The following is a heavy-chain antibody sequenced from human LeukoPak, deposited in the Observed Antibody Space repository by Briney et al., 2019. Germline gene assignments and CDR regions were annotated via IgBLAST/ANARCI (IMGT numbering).Heavy chain of an antibody. CDR3: VRGNYYYSSGYPHAFDI. Sequence: GGSLRLTCTASGFTFSAYSMAWVRRAPGTGLEWIAYISATSNTLYYADSVKGRFTISRDNERSSVFLQMNSLRAGDTAAFYCVRGNYYYSSGYPHAFDIWGQGTMVTVSS. D-gene: IGHD3-22*01. CDR1: GFTFSAYS. V-gene: IGHV3-48*01. CDR2: ISATSNTL. J-gene: IGHJ3*02.